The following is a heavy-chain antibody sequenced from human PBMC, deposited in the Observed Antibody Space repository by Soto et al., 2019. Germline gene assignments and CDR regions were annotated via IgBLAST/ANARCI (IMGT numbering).Heavy chain of an antibody. D-gene: IGHD3-3*01. CDR1: GGSFSGYF. CDR3: ARVEWLHYFDP. V-gene: IGHV4-34*01. CDR2: INLSGRS. J-gene: IGHJ5*02. Sequence: QVQLQQWGAGLLKPSETLSLTSAVDGGSFSGYFWSWIRQPPGKGLEWIGEINLSGRSDYNPSLKSRVTISVDTSKNQFSLNLTSVTAADTGVYFCARVEWLHYFDPWGQGTLVTVSS.